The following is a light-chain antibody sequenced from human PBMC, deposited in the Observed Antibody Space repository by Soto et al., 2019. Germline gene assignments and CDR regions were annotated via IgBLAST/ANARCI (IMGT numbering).Light chain of an antibody. CDR3: QQYGGSPRT. J-gene: IGKJ1*01. Sequence: EIVLTQSPGTLSLSPGERASLSCRASQSIANSLAWYQQKPGLAPRLLIFGASNRATGIPDRFSGSGSGTDFTLTISRLEPEDFAVYHCQQYGGSPRTFGQGTKVERK. CDR1: QSIANS. V-gene: IGKV3-20*01. CDR2: GAS.